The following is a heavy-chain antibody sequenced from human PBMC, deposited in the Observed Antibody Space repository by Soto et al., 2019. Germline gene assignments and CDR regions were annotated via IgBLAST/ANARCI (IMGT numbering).Heavy chain of an antibody. CDR2: IWYVGTNK. CDR1: GFTFSSYG. V-gene: IGHV3-33*01. CDR3: ARGPMTTVTTWGDWYFDL. D-gene: IGHD4-17*01. J-gene: IGHJ2*01. Sequence: QVQLVESGGGVVQPGRSLRLSCATSGFTFSSYGMHWVRQGPGKGLEWVAVIWYVGTNKYYADSVNGRFTISRDDSKNTLYLQMNSLRAEDTAVYYCARGPMTTVTTWGDWYFDLWGRGTLVTVSS.